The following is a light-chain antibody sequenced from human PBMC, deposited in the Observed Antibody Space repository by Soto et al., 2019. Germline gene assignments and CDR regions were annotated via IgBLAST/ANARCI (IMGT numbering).Light chain of an antibody. V-gene: IGKV1-5*01. CDR3: QQSYSTTWT. Sequence: DIRMTQSPSTLSTSVGDTITITCRASRYISTWLAWYQQKPGKVPRLLIYDASSLESGVPSRFGGSGSETDFTLTISSLQPEDFATYSCQQSYSTTWTFGQGTKVDIK. CDR2: DAS. CDR1: RYISTW. J-gene: IGKJ1*01.